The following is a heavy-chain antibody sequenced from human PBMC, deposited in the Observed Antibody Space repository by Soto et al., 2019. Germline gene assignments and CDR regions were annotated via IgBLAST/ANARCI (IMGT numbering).Heavy chain of an antibody. J-gene: IGHJ4*02. V-gene: IGHV4-34*01. CDR1: GGSFSGYY. CDR2: INHSGST. CDR3: ARAQRGILTGYYTESFDY. Sequence: SETLSLTCAVYGGSFSGYYWSWIRQPPGKGLEWIGEINHSGSTNYNPSLKSRVTISVDTSKNQFSLKLSSVTAADTAVYYCARAQRGILTGYYTESFDYWGQGTLVTVSS. D-gene: IGHD3-9*01.